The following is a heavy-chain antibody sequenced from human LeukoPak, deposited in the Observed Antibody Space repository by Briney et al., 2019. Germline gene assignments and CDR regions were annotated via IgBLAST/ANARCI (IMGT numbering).Heavy chain of an antibody. J-gene: IGHJ4*02. V-gene: IGHV4-59*01. CDR1: GGSISSYY. Sequence: SETLSLTCTVSGGSISSYYWSWIRQPPGKGLEWIGYIYYSGSTNYNPSLKSRVTISVDTSKNQSSLKLSSVTAADTAVYYCARTFYEYYYDSSGYYLLYFDYWGQGTLVTVSS. D-gene: IGHD3-22*01. CDR3: ARTFYEYYYDSSGYYLLYFDY. CDR2: IYYSGST.